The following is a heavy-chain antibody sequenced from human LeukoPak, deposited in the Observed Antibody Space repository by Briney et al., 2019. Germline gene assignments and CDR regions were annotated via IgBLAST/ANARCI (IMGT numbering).Heavy chain of an antibody. Sequence: GGSLGLSCAASGFTFSSYGMHWVRQAPGKGLEWVAFIRYDGSNKYYADSVKGRFTISRDNSKNTLYLQMNSLRAEDTAVYYCAKEMRTGVTTVTSLDYWGQGTLVTVSS. J-gene: IGHJ4*02. CDR3: AKEMRTGVTTVTSLDY. D-gene: IGHD4-17*01. CDR2: IRYDGSNK. V-gene: IGHV3-30*02. CDR1: GFTFSSYG.